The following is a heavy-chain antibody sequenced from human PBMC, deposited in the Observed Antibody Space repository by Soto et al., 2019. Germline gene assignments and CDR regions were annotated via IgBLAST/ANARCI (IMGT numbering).Heavy chain of an antibody. J-gene: IGHJ6*02. CDR2: INHSGST. Sequence: SETLSLTCAFYCGSFIGYYWSWIRQPPGKGLEWIGEINHSGSTNYNPSLKSRVTISVDTSKNQFSLKLSSVTAADTAVYYCARTRRSSYDILTLYYYYYGMDVWGQGTTVTVSS. D-gene: IGHD3-9*01. V-gene: IGHV4-34*01. CDR3: ARTRRSSYDILTLYYYYYGMDV. CDR1: CGSFIGYY.